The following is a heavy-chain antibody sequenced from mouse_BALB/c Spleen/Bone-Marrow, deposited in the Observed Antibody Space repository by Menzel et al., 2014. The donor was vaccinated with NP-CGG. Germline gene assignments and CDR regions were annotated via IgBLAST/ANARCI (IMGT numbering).Heavy chain of an antibody. Sequence: QVQLKQSGAELMKPGASVKISCKATGYTFSSYWIEWVKQRPGHGLEWIGEILPGRGSTNYNEKFKGKATFTSDTSSNTAYLQLSSLTSEDTAVYYCASYYYGSSLFAYWGQGTLVTVSA. J-gene: IGHJ3*01. D-gene: IGHD1-1*01. CDR3: ASYYYGSSLFAY. V-gene: IGHV1-9*01. CDR1: GYTFSSYW. CDR2: ILPGRGST.